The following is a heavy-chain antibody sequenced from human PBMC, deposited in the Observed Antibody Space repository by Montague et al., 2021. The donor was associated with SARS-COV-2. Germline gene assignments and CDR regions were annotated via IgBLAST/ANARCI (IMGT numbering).Heavy chain of an antibody. Sequence: SVRLSCAASGFTFSSYAMHWVRQAPGKGLEWVAVISDDGSNKYYADSVKGRFTISRDNSKNTLYLQMNSLRAEDTAVYYCASRENYGSGSHFQHWGQGTLVTVSS. V-gene: IGHV3-30-3*01. CDR3: ASRENYGSGSHFQH. J-gene: IGHJ1*01. CDR1: GFTFSSYA. D-gene: IGHD3-10*01. CDR2: ISDDGSNK.